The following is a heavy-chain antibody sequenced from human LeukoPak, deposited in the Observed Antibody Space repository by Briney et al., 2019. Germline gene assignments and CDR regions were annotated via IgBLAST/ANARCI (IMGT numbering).Heavy chain of an antibody. CDR3: ARDSRRGYSYGLDAFDI. CDR1: GYSISSGYY. CDR2: IYHSGST. Sequence: SETLSLTCTVSGYSISSGYYWGWIRQPPGKGLEWIGSIYHSGSTYYNPSLKSRVTISVDTSKNQFSLKLSSVTAADTAVYYCARDSRRGYSYGLDAFDIWGQGTMVTVSS. V-gene: IGHV4-38-2*02. J-gene: IGHJ3*02. D-gene: IGHD5-18*01.